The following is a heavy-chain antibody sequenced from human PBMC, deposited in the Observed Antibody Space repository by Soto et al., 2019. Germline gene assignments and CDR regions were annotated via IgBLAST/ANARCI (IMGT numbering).Heavy chain of an antibody. Sequence: GASVKVSCKASGYTFTSYYMHWVRQAPGQGLEWMGIINPSGGSTSYAQKFQGRVTMTRDTSTSTVYMELSSLRSEDTAVYYCARDPATSIVGATHLDYWGQGTLVTVSS. D-gene: IGHD1-26*01. CDR1: GYTFTSYY. CDR3: ARDPATSIVGATHLDY. CDR2: INPSGGST. J-gene: IGHJ4*02. V-gene: IGHV1-46*01.